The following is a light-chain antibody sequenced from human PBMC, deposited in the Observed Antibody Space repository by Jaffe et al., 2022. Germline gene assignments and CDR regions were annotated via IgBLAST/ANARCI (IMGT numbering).Light chain of an antibody. Sequence: QSVLTQPPSVSGAPGQRVTISCTGSSSNIGAGYDVHWYQQLPGTAPKLLIYGNSNRPSGVPDRFSGSKSGTSASLAITGLQAEDEADYYCQSYDSSEDYVFGTGTKVTVL. CDR3: QSYDSSEDYV. V-gene: IGLV1-40*01. CDR1: SSNIGAGYD. J-gene: IGLJ1*01. CDR2: GNS.